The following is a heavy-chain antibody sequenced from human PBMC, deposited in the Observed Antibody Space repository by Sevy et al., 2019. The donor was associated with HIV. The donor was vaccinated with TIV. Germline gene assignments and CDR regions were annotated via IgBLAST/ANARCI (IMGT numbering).Heavy chain of an antibody. CDR1: GGSISSYY. Sequence: SETLSLTCTVSGGSISSYYWSWIRQPPGKGLEWIGYIYYSGSTNYNPSLKSRVTISVDTSKNQFSLKLSSVTAADTAVYYCARNMGKQRLLGPHKPFDIWGQGTMVTVSS. CDR3: ARNMGKQRLLGPHKPFDI. D-gene: IGHD6-25*01. V-gene: IGHV4-59*13. CDR2: IYYSGST. J-gene: IGHJ3*02.